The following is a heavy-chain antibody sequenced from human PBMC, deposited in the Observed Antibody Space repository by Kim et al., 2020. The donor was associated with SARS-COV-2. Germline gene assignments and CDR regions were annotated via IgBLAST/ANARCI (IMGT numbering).Heavy chain of an antibody. CDR2: ISGSGGST. D-gene: IGHD3-16*01. J-gene: IGHJ4*02. Sequence: GGSLRLSCVASGFTFSSYAMSWVRQAPGKGLEWVSAISGSGGSTYYADSVKGRFTISRDNSKNTLYLQMNSLRAEDTAVYYCAKALSMITFGGYYWGQGTLVTVSS. V-gene: IGHV3-23*01. CDR3: AKALSMITFGGYY. CDR1: GFTFSSYA.